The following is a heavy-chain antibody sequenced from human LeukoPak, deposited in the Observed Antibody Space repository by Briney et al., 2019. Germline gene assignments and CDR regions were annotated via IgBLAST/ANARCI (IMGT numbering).Heavy chain of an antibody. Sequence: PGRSLRLSCAASGFTFSSFGMHWVRQAPGKGLEWVAVISYDGSDKYYADSVKGRFTISRDNSKNTLYLQMNSLRAEDTAVYYCAKDGGSGAGGPYYSYGMDVWGHGTTVTVSS. CDR1: GFTFSSFG. V-gene: IGHV3-30*18. D-gene: IGHD6-19*01. CDR2: ISYDGSDK. CDR3: AKDGGSGAGGPYYSYGMDV. J-gene: IGHJ6*02.